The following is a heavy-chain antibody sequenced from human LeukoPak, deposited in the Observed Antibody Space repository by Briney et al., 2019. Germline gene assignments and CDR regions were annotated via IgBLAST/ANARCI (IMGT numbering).Heavy chain of an antibody. Sequence: GGSLRLSCAASGFTFSSYAMSWVRQAPGKGLEWVSAISSSGSTIYYADSVKGRFTISRDNSKNTLYLQMNSLRAEDTAVYYCARDIQGSYYGSGVGYWGQGTLVTVSS. V-gene: IGHV3-23*01. CDR2: ISSSGSTI. CDR3: ARDIQGSYYGSGVGY. CDR1: GFTFSSYA. D-gene: IGHD3-10*01. J-gene: IGHJ4*02.